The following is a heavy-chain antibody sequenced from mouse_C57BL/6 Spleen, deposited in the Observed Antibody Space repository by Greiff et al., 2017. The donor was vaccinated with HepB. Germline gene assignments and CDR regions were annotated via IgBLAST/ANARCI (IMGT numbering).Heavy chain of an antibody. D-gene: IGHD2-2*01. CDR3: ARHKGGYDGGFAY. CDR2: ISGGGGNT. V-gene: IGHV5-9*01. J-gene: IGHJ3*01. CDR1: GFTFSSYT. Sequence: EVQWVESGGGLVKPGGSLKLSCAASGFTFSSYTMSWVRQTPEKRLEWVATISGGGGNTYYPDSVKGRFTISRDNAKNTLYLQMSSLRSEDTALYYCARHKGGYDGGFAYWGQGTLVTVSA.